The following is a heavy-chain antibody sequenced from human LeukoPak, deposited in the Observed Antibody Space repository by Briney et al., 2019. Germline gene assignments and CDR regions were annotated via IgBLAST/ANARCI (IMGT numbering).Heavy chain of an antibody. J-gene: IGHJ4*02. CDR1: GFTFSSYG. V-gene: IGHV3-33*01. CDR2: IWYDGSNK. Sequence: PGRSLRLSCAASGFTFSSYGMHWVRQAPGKGLEWVAVIWYDGSNKYYADSVKGRFTISRDNSKNTLYLQMNSLRAEDTAVYYCATSPVLRYFDCVFGYWGQGTLVTVSS. D-gene: IGHD3-9*01. CDR3: ATSPVLRYFDCVFGY.